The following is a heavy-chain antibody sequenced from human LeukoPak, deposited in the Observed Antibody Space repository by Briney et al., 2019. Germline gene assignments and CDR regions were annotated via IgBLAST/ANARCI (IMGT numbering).Heavy chain of an antibody. CDR3: ARASYYYDSSGYPSKYYFDY. CDR2: IYHSGST. Sequence: SETLSLTCTVSGYSISSGYYWGWIRQPPGKGLEWIGSIYHSGSTYYNPSLKSRVTISVDTSKNQFSLKLSSVTAADTAVYYCARASYYYDSSGYPSKYYFDYWGQGTLVTVSS. V-gene: IGHV4-38-2*02. D-gene: IGHD3-22*01. J-gene: IGHJ4*02. CDR1: GYSISSGYY.